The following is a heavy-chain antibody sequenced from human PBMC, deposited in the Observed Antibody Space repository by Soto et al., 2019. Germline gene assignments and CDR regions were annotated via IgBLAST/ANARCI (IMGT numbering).Heavy chain of an antibody. D-gene: IGHD3-16*02. CDR3: ARGSSATPFDY. CDR1: GFTVSSNY. V-gene: IGHV3-66*01. CDR2: IYSGGST. J-gene: IGHJ4*02. Sequence: GGSLRLSCAASGFTVSSNYMSWVRQAPGKGLEWVSVIYSGGSTYYADSVKGRFTISRDNSKNTLYLQMNSLRAEDTAVYYCARGSSATPFDYWGQGTLVTVSS.